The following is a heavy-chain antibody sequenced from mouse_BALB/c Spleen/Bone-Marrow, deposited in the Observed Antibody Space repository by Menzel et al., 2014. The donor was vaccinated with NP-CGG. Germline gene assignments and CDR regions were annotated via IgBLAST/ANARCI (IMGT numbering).Heavy chain of an antibody. CDR3: ARYDYAMDY. CDR1: GYTFXHFL. V-gene: IGHV1S41*01. Sequence: DLGKPGASVKLSCKASGYTFXHFLVNWVKQKAGQGPEWVRRIAPGTGTTYYNEMFKGKATLTVDTSSSAAYIQLSSLSSEDSAVYFCARYDYAMDYWGQGTSVTVSS. CDR2: IAPGTGTT. J-gene: IGHJ4*01. D-gene: IGHD2-3*01.